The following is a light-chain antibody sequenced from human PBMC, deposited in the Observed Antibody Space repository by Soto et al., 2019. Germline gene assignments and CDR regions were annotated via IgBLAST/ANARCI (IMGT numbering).Light chain of an antibody. Sequence: EIVLTQSPATLSLSPGERATLSCRASQSVASSLAWYHQKPRQAPRLLIYDASSRATGIPARFSGSGSGTDFTLTISSLEPEDFAVYYCQQRTNWPRTFGGGTKVEIK. CDR3: QQRTNWPRT. CDR1: QSVASS. V-gene: IGKV3-11*01. CDR2: DAS. J-gene: IGKJ4*02.